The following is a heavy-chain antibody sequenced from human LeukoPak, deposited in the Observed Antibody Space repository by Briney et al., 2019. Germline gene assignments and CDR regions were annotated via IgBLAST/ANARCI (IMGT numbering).Heavy chain of an antibody. CDR3: TMGATYYYDSSGYYPPYFDY. CDR2: IRSKAYGGTT. CDR1: GFTFGDYA. V-gene: IGHV3-49*04. J-gene: IGHJ4*02. Sequence: GGSLRLSCTASGFTFGDYAMSWVRQAPGKGLEWVGFIRSKAYGGTTEYAASVKGRFTISRDDSKSIAYLQMNSLKTEDTAVYYCTMGATYYYDSSGYYPPYFDYWGQGTLVTVSS. D-gene: IGHD3-22*01.